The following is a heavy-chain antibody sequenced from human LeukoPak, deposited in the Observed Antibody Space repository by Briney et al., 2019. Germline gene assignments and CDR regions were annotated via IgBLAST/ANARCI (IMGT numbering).Heavy chain of an antibody. CDR1: GGSISSSSYY. D-gene: IGHD6-6*01. J-gene: IGHJ4*02. CDR3: ARLSYSSWVDY. Sequence: SETLSLTCTVSGGSISSSSYYWGWIRQPPGKGLEWIGSIYYSGSTYYNPSLKSRVTISVDTSKNQFSLKLSSVTAADTAVYYCARLSYSSWVDYWGQGTLVTVSS. V-gene: IGHV4-39*01. CDR2: IYYSGST.